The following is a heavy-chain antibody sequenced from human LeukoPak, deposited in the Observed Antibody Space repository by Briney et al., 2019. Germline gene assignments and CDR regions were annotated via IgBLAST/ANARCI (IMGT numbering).Heavy chain of an antibody. Sequence: GGSLRLSCAASGFTFSSYAMSWVRQAPGKGLEWVSAISGSGGSTYYADSVKGRFTISRDNAKNSLYLQMNSLRAEDTAVYYCASEVGMATRNDYWGQGTLVTVSS. J-gene: IGHJ4*02. CDR1: GFTFSSYA. CDR2: ISGSGGST. V-gene: IGHV3-23*01. CDR3: ASEVGMATRNDY. D-gene: IGHD5-24*01.